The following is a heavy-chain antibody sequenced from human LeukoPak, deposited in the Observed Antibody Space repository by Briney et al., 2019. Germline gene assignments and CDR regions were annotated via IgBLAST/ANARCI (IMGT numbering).Heavy chain of an antibody. V-gene: IGHV5-51*01. CDR1: GYSFTSYW. CDR3: ARLQDKAVGGFDY. Sequence: PGESLKISCKGSGYSFTSYWIAWVRQMPGKGLEWMGIIYPGDSDTRYSPSFQGQVTISADRSISTAYLQWSSLKAPDTAMYYCARLQDKAVGGFDYWGQGTLVTVSS. CDR2: IYPGDSDT. J-gene: IGHJ4*02. D-gene: IGHD5-18*01.